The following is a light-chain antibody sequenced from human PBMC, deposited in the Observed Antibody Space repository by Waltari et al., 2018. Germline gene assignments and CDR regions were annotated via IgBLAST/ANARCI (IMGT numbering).Light chain of an antibody. J-gene: IGLJ1*01. CDR3: SSYISSSTPYV. CDR2: DVI. Sequence: QSALTQPASVSGSPGQSITTSCTGTSRDVGGYNYVPWYQQHPGKAPKLLIYDVIYRPSGVSDRFSGSKSGNTASLIISGLQADDEADYYCSSYISSSTPYVFGTGTKVTVL. CDR1: SRDVGGYNY. V-gene: IGLV2-14*03.